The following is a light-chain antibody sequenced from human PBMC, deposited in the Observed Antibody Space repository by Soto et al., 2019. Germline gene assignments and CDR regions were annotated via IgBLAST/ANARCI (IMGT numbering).Light chain of an antibody. CDR1: QSISTE. V-gene: IGKV3-15*01. CDR3: QQGHNWPLT. J-gene: IGKJ2*01. Sequence: EIVMTQSPATLSVSPGERATLSCRASQSISTELAWYQQKPGQPPRLLIYSASTRATGVPARFTGSGSGSEFTLTIIGLQSADFAVYSCQQGHNWPLTFGQGTRLEI. CDR2: SAS.